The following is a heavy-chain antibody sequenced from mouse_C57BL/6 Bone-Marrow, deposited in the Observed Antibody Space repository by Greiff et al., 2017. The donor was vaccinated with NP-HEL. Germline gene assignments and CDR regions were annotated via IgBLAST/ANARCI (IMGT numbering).Heavy chain of an antibody. CDR3: ARDADYDGYYGYYAMDY. D-gene: IGHD2-3*01. CDR2: SRNKANDYTT. J-gene: IGHJ4*01. V-gene: IGHV7-1*01. Sequence: EVMLVESGGGLVQSGRSLRLSCATSGFPFSDFYMEWVRQAPGKGLEWLAASRNKANDYTTEYSASVKGRFIVSRDTSQSILYLQMNALRAEDTAIYYCARDADYDGYYGYYAMDYWGQGTSVTVSS. CDR1: GFPFSDFY.